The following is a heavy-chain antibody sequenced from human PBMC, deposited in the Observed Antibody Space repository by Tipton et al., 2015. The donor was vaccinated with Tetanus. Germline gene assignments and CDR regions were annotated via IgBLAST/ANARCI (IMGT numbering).Heavy chain of an antibody. CDR2: IFPQFGTS. Sequence: QLVQSGPEVKKPGSSVRVSCKTSGGTFNSYAISWVRQAPGQGPEWMGGIFPQFGTSNYAPKFQDRVTMTADTSTGTVFMDLSSLRSDDTAVYYCATIKSNNAYDLLNIGLAVAGYFDHWGRGTLVTVAS. CDR3: ATIKSNNAYDLLNIGLAVAGYFDH. J-gene: IGHJ4*02. D-gene: IGHD6-19*01. CDR1: GGTFNSYA. V-gene: IGHV1-69*06.